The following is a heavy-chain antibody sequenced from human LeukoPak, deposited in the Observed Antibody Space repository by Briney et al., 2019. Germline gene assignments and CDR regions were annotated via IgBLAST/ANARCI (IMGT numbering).Heavy chain of an antibody. V-gene: IGHV4-39*02. CDR1: GGSISSSSYY. J-gene: IGHJ4*02. D-gene: IGHD3-10*01. CDR2: IYYSGST. CDR3: AREARILWFGELFYYFDY. Sequence: SETLSLTCSVSGGSISSSSYYWGWIRQPPGKGLEWTGSIYYSGSTYYNPSLKSRVTISVDTSKNQFSLRLSSVTAADTAVYYCAREARILWFGELFYYFDYWGQGTLVTVSS.